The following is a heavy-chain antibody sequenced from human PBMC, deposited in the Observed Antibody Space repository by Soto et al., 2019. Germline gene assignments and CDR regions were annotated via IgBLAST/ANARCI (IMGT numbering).Heavy chain of an antibody. J-gene: IGHJ4*02. Sequence: GGSLRLSCVASEFTFSIYEMNWVRQAPGKGLEWVSYISSSGTTIYYTDSVKGRFTISRDNAKKSLYLQMNSLRAEDTAVYYCVRFGGAAAGPGDYWGQGTLVTVSS. CDR3: VRFGGAAAGPGDY. CDR1: EFTFSIYE. V-gene: IGHV3-48*03. CDR2: ISSSGTTI. D-gene: IGHD6-13*01.